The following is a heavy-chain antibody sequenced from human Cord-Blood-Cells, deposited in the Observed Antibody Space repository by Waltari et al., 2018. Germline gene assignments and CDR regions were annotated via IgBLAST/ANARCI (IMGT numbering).Heavy chain of an antibody. CDR3: ARTARKILDY. Sequence: EVQLVESGGGLVQPGGSLRLSCAASGFTFSSYWMSWVRQAPGEGWECVANIKQDGSEKYYVDSVKDRFTISRSNAKNSRYLQMNSLRAEDTAVYYCARTARKILDYWGQGTLVTVSS. CDR2: IKQDGSEK. CDR1: GFTFSSYW. V-gene: IGHV3-7*01. J-gene: IGHJ4*02.